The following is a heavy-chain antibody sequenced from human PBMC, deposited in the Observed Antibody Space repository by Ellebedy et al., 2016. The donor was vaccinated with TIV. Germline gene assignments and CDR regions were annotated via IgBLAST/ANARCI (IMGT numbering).Heavy chain of an antibody. D-gene: IGHD6-19*01. V-gene: IGHV1-18*01. CDR3: AIGFRYGSGQWPLDY. Sequence: AASVKVSCKASGYTFTSYGISWVRQAPGQGLEWMGWISAYNGNTNYAQKLQGRVTMTIDTFTGTGYMELRNLRSDDTSVYYCAIGFRYGSGQWPLDYWGQGTLVTVSS. CDR1: GYTFTSYG. CDR2: ISAYNGNT. J-gene: IGHJ4*02.